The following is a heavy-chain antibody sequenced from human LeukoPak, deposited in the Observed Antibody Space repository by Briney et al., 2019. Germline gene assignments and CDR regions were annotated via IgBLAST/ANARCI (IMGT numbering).Heavy chain of an antibody. Sequence: ASVKVSCKASGYTFTGYYMHWVRQAPGQGLEWMGWINPNSGGTNYAQKFQGRVTMTRDTSISTAYMELSRLRSDDTAVYYCARALTAKGWFDPWGQGTLVTVSS. CDR3: ARALTAKGWFDP. CDR2: INPNSGGT. CDR1: GYTFTGYY. J-gene: IGHJ5*02. V-gene: IGHV1-2*02.